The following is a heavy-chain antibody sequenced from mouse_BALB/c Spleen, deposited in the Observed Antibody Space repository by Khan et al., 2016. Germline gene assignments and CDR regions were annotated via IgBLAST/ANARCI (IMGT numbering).Heavy chain of an antibody. CDR3: PRYVSSAYVRSMDY. Sequence: EVQLQESGPSLVKLSQTLSLTCSVTGDSITSGYWNWIRKFPGNKLEYMGYISHSGSTYYNPSLKSRISITRDTSKNQYYLQLNSVTTEDTATYCCPRYVSSAYVRSMDYWGQEASSTVSS. V-gene: IGHV3-8*02. CDR1: GDSITSGY. D-gene: IGHD6-1*01. CDR2: ISHSGST. J-gene: IGHJ4*01.